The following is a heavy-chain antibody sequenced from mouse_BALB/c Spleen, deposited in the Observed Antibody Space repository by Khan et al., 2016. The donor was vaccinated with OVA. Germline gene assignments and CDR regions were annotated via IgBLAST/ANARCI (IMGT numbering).Heavy chain of an antibody. CDR1: GFSLTNYG. CDR2: IWHDGST. V-gene: IGHV2-6-1*01. Sequence: VQLQESGPGLVAPSQSLSITCTISGFSLTNYGVHWVRQPPGKGLEWLVVIWHDGSTTYNSALKSRLTISKDNSQSQVFLKMNSLQTDDTAMYCGARQPYYHYNIMDYWGQGTSVTVSS. J-gene: IGHJ4*01. CDR3: ARQPYYHYNIMDY. D-gene: IGHD2-10*01.